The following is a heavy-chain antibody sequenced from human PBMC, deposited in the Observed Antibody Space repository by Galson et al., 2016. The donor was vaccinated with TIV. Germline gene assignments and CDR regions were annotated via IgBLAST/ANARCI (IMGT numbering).Heavy chain of an antibody. V-gene: IGHV5-51*01. CDR3: ATSRGHYYGLDV. CDR2: IYPGDSDT. D-gene: IGHD3-16*01. Sequence: QSGAEVKKPGESLKISCKASGYSFTTYWIGWVRQMPGKGLEWMGIIYPGDSDTRYNPSFQGQVTITADKSITTAYLQWSSLKASDTAMYHCATSRGHYYGLDVWGQGTPVTVSS. CDR1: GYSFTTYW. J-gene: IGHJ6*02.